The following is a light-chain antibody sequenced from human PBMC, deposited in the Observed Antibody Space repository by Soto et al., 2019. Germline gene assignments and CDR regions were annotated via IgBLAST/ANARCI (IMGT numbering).Light chain of an antibody. V-gene: IGKV3-11*01. CDR1: QSVSSY. CDR2: DTS. CDR3: QQSSNWPT. J-gene: IGKJ1*01. Sequence: EFVLTQSPATLSLSPGERATLSCRASQSVSSYLAWYQQKPGQAPRLLIYDTSNRATGIPARFSGSRSGTDFTLTISSLETEDFAVYYCQQSSNWPTFGQGTKVDIK.